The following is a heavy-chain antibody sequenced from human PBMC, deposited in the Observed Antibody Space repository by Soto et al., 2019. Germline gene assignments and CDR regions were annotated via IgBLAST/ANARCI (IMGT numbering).Heavy chain of an antibody. D-gene: IGHD2-2*01. J-gene: IGHJ4*02. CDR3: ARDPPGCPFDY. Sequence: GGSLRLSCAASGFTFSSYWMHWVRQAPGKGLVWVSRINSDGSSTSYADSVKGRFTISRDNAKNTLYLQTNSLRAEDTAVYYCARDPPGCPFDYWGQGTLVTVSS. CDR1: GFTFSSYW. CDR2: INSDGSST. V-gene: IGHV3-74*01.